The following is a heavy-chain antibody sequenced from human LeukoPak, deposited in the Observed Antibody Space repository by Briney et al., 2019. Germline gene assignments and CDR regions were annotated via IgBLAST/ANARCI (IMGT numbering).Heavy chain of an antibody. Sequence: SETLSLTCTVSGGSISSYYWSWIRQPPGNGLEWIGYIYYSGNTNYNPSLKSRVTTSVDTSKTQFSLRLMSVTAADTAVYYCARHGSGYYPYYFDYWGQGTLVTVSS. D-gene: IGHD3-3*01. CDR1: GGSISSYY. CDR3: ARHGSGYYPYYFDY. J-gene: IGHJ4*02. V-gene: IGHV4-59*08. CDR2: IYYSGNT.